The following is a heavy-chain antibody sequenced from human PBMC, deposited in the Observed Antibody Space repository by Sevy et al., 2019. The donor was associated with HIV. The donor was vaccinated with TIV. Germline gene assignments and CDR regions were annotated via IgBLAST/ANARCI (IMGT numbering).Heavy chain of an antibody. CDR3: ALERLSSDVAEYFQN. CDR1: GFTFTLYS. V-gene: IGHV3-30-3*01. Sequence: GGSLLSCAASGFTFTLYSMHWVRQAPGKGLEWVATISFDGSNKHYADSVKGRFTISRDNSQNSLYLQMNSLRTEDTAVYYCALERLSSDVAEYFQNWGQGTLVTVSS. D-gene: IGHD1-1*01. J-gene: IGHJ1*01. CDR2: ISFDGSNK.